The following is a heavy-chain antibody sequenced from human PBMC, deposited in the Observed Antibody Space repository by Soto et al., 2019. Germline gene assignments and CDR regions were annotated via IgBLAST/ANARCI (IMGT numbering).Heavy chain of an antibody. CDR1: GYTFTSYG. CDR3: ARLRFGESLGVRHYFDY. CDR2: ISAYNGNT. D-gene: IGHD3-10*01. Sequence: ASVKVSCKASGYTFTSYGISWVRQAPGQGLEWMGWISAYNGNTNYAQKLQGRVTMTTDTSTSTAYMELRSLRSDDTAVYYCARLRFGESLGVRHYFDYWGQGTLVTVSS. J-gene: IGHJ4*02. V-gene: IGHV1-18*01.